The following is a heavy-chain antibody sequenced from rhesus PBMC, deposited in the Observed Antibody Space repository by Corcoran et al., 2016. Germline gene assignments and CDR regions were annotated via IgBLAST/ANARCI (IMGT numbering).Heavy chain of an antibody. V-gene: IGHV4S14*01. D-gene: IGHD3-16*01. CDR3: ASVPDSGSYYYFDY. J-gene: IGHJ4*01. CDR2: IYGSGGSN. CDR1: GGSISGYYY. Sequence: QVQLQESGPGLVKPSETLSLTCAVSGGSISGYYYWSWIRQPPGKGLEWIGSIYGSGGSNYLNPSLKIRVPLSVDTSKNQFSLKLSSVTAADTAVYYCASVPDSGSYYYFDYWARESWSPSPQ.